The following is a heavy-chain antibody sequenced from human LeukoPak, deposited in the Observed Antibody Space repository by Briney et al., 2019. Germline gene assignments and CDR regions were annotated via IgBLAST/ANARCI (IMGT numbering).Heavy chain of an antibody. D-gene: IGHD2-15*01. Sequence: GGSLRLSCAASGFTFSSYGMHWDRQAPGKGLEWVAVIWYDGSNKYYADSVKGRFTISRDNSKNTLYLQMNSLRAEDTAVYYCARASKRYCSGGSCYSGFDYWGQGTLVTVSS. V-gene: IGHV3-33*01. CDR1: GFTFSSYG. CDR2: IWYDGSNK. J-gene: IGHJ4*02. CDR3: ARASKRYCSGGSCYSGFDY.